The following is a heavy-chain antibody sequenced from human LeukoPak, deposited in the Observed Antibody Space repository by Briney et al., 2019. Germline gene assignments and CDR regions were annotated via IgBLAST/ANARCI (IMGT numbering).Heavy chain of an antibody. V-gene: IGHV3-9*01. D-gene: IGHD5-18*01. J-gene: IGHJ4*02. Sequence: PGGSLRLSCAASGFTFDDYAMHWVRQAPGKGLEWVSGISWNSGSIGYADSVKGRFTISRDNAKNSLYLQMNSLRAEDTALYYCAKDMVFGGRDTAMVLVPGAGYWGQGTLVTVSS. CDR1: GFTFDDYA. CDR3: AKDMVFGGRDTAMVLVPGAGY. CDR2: ISWNSGSI.